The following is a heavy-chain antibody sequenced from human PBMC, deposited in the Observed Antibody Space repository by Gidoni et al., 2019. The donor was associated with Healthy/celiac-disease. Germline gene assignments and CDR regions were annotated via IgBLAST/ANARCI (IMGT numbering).Heavy chain of an antibody. J-gene: IGHJ5*02. CDR2: IYYSGST. V-gene: IGHV4-39*01. CDR3: ARLVAAAGTVRFDP. D-gene: IGHD6-13*01. CDR1: GGSISSSSYY. Sequence: QLQLQESGPGLVKPSETLSLSCTVSGGSISSSSYYWGWIRQPPGKGLEWIGSIYYSGSTYYNPSLKSRVTISVDTSKNQFSLKLSSVTAADTAVYYCARLVAAAGTVRFDPWGQGTLVTVSS.